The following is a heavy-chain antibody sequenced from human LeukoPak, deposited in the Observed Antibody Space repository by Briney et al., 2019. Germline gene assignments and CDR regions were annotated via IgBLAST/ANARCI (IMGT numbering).Heavy chain of an antibody. Sequence: SETLSLTCTVSNGSFSSNNYYWGWIRQPPGKGLEWIGSIYYTGSTFYNPSLKSRVTMSLDALKNQFTLKVTSVTATDTAVYYCARLVSYDVLTENFYKYYMDVWGKGTTVTVSS. CDR3: ARLVSYDVLTENFYKYYMDV. V-gene: IGHV4-39*01. CDR1: NGSFSSNNYY. J-gene: IGHJ6*03. D-gene: IGHD3-9*01. CDR2: IYYTGST.